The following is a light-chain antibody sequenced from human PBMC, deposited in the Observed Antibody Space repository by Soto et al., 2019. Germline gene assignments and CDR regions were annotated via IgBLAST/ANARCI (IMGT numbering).Light chain of an antibody. CDR3: QQYGGSPFT. Sequence: EIVLTQSPATLSLSPGERATLSCRASQSVATSYLAWYQQTPGQAPRLLIYGASSRATGIPDRFSGSGSGTDFTLTVSGLEPEDFAVYYCQQYGGSPFTFGPGTKVDIK. CDR1: QSVATSY. V-gene: IGKV3-20*01. J-gene: IGKJ3*01. CDR2: GAS.